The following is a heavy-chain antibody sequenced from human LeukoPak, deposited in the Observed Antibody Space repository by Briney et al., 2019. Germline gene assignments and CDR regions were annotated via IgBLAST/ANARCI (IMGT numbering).Heavy chain of an antibody. CDR2: ITWNSDIK. J-gene: IGHJ6*03. CDR3: ARAPISGSYSQYFYMDV. Sequence: GGSLRLSCAASGFSFGDYAMHWVRQAPGKGLEWVSGITWNSDIKAYADAVKGRFTVSRDNAKNSLYLQMNSLISDDTALYYCARAPISGSYSQYFYMDVSGKGTTVTISS. CDR1: GFSFGDYA. V-gene: IGHV3-9*01. D-gene: IGHD3-10*01.